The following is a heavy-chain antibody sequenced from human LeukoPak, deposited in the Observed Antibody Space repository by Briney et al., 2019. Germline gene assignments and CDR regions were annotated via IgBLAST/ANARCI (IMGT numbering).Heavy chain of an antibody. CDR2: IYLGDSDT. V-gene: IGHV5-51*01. CDR1: GYSFSNYW. Sequence: GESLKISCKGSGYSFSNYWIGWVRQMPGEGLEWMGIIYLGDSDTRYSPSFQGQVTISADKSISTAYLQWSSLKASDTAIYYCARPRGVGAMDYFDYWGQGTLVTVSS. CDR3: ARPRGVGAMDYFDY. D-gene: IGHD1-26*01. J-gene: IGHJ4*02.